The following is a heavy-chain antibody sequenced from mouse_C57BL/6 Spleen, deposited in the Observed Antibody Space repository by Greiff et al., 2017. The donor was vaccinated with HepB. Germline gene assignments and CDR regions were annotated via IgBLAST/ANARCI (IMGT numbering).Heavy chain of an antibody. J-gene: IGHJ3*01. CDR2: IWSGRST. Sequence: QVQLQQSGPGLVQPSQSLSITCTVSGFSLTSYGVHWVRQSPGKGLEWLGVIWSGRSTDYNAAFISRLSISKDNSKSQVFFKMNSLQADDTAIYYCARNFDDYDEAAWFAYWGQGTLVTVSA. V-gene: IGHV2-2*01. D-gene: IGHD2-4*01. CDR1: GFSLTSYG. CDR3: ARNFDDYDEAAWFAY.